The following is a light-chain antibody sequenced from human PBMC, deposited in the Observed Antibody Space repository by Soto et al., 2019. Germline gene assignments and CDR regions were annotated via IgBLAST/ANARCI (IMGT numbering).Light chain of an antibody. Sequence: EIVLTQSPGTLSLSPGERATLSCRASQSVSNNYLAWYQQKPGQAPRLLIYGASSRATGIPDRFSGSGSGTDFTLTISRLEPEDFAVYYCQHYGSSPLFGQGTKLEIK. CDR3: QHYGSSPL. J-gene: IGKJ2*01. CDR2: GAS. CDR1: QSVSNNY. V-gene: IGKV3-20*01.